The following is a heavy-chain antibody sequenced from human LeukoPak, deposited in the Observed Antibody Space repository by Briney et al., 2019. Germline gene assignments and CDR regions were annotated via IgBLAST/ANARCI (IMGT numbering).Heavy chain of an antibody. CDR1: GGSISNSPYY. J-gene: IGHJ4*02. Sequence: PSETLSLTCNVSGGSISNSPYYWGWIRQPPGTGLEWIGSMHYSGTTYHNPSLRSRVTISVDTSKNQFSLRLISVTAADTAVYYCARNDRGRPAEYWDQGTLVAVSS. D-gene: IGHD1-26*01. CDR2: MHYSGTT. CDR3: ARNDRGRPAEY. V-gene: IGHV4-39*01.